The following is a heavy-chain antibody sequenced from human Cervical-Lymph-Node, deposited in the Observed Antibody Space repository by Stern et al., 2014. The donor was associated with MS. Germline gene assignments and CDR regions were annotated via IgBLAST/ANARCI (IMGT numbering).Heavy chain of an antibody. CDR2: ISIPNGNI. CDR1: GYTFSRYP. Sequence: QVQLVQSGAEVKKPGASVKVSCKASGYTFSRYPITWVRQAPGQGLEWMGWISIPNGNIKYAQQFQDRVTMTTNTSTSTAYIQLRSLRSDDTAVYYCARPTSSGWYSFDSWGQGTLVTVSS. J-gene: IGHJ4*02. CDR3: ARPTSSGWYSFDS. V-gene: IGHV1-18*01. D-gene: IGHD6-19*01.